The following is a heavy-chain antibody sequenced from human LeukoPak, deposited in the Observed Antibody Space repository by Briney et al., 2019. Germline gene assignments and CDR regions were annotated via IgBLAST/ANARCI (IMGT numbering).Heavy chain of an antibody. V-gene: IGHV1-18*01. CDR1: GDTFTSYG. D-gene: IGHD4-23*01. CDR3: ARVVGGNPYYFDY. Sequence: ASETLSCKASGDTFTSYGISWVRQAPGQGLEWIGWISAYNGNTNYPQKLQGRVTMTTDTSTSTAYMELRSLSSDDTAVYYCARVVGGNPYYFDYWGQGTLVTVSS. J-gene: IGHJ4*02. CDR2: ISAYNGNT.